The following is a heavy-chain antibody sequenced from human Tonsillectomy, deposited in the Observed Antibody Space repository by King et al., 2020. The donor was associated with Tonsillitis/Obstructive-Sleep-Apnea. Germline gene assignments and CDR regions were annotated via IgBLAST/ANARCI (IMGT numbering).Heavy chain of an antibody. CDR2: IRSTAYGRTT. J-gene: IGHJ3*02. D-gene: IGHD6-6*01. Sequence: ESCGFFVPPGRSLRPSCQASGFTFRDYAMSWCRKAPGKGLECLGFIRSTAYGRTTEYAASVKGRFTISRDDSKRIAYMQMNSLKTEDTAVYYCTRGARPYAFDMWGQGTLVTVSS. V-gene: IGHV3-49*03. CDR3: TRGARPYAFDM. CDR1: GFTFRDYA.